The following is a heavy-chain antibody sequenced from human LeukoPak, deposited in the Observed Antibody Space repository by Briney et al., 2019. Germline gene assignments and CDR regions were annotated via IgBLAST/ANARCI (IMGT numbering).Heavy chain of an antibody. CDR3: AHRGVLLSFDY. D-gene: IGHD3-3*01. Sequence: SGPTLVHPTQALTLTCTFSGFSLRTSGVGVGWIRQPPVKALEWLALIYWDDDKRYSPSLKSRLTITKDTSKNQVVLTMTNMDPVDTATYYCAHRGVLLSFDYWGQGTLVTVSS. J-gene: IGHJ4*02. CDR1: GFSLRTSGVG. CDR2: IYWDDDK. V-gene: IGHV2-5*02.